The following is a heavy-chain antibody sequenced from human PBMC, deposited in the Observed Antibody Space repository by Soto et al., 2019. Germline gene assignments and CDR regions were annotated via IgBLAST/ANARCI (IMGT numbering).Heavy chain of an antibody. CDR1: GGGFSTYA. CDR2: IIPFLDTT. Sequence: ASVKVSCKTSGGGFSTYAFSWVRQAPGQGLEWMGAIIPFLDTTNYAEKFQGSVTITAGKSTSTAYLELSSLRSEDTAMYYCARDPYKSGYNAFDIWGQGTMVTVSS. D-gene: IGHD5-12*01. CDR3: ARDPYKSGYNAFDI. J-gene: IGHJ3*02. V-gene: IGHV1-69*06.